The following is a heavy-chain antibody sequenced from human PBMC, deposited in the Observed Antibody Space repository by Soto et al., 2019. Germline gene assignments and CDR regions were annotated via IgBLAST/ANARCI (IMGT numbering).Heavy chain of an antibody. Sequence: ASVKVSCKTSGYNFLNYGMSWVRQAPGQGPEWMGWISVYHGNTIYAQNFQGRVTMTTDTSTSTAYMELTSLRSDDTGVYYRARDHGGATIALLYWGQGTLVTVSS. J-gene: IGHJ4*02. CDR3: ARDHGGATIALLY. CDR2: ISVYHGNT. D-gene: IGHD1-26*01. CDR1: GYNFLNYG. V-gene: IGHV1-18*04.